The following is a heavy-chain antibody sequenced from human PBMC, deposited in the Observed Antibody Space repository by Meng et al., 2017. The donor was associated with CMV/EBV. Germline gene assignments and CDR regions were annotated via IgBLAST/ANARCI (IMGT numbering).Heavy chain of an antibody. Sequence: QVQLVKSGAEMKKPGALVKVSCTPSGFTFSDYYIHWVRQAPGQGLEWMGWVNSNNDATNYARKFQGRVSMTRDTSISTAHMELSRLMSDDTAVYYCVRSSGWSLFDYWGQGTLVTVSS. D-gene: IGHD6-19*01. CDR2: VNSNNDAT. J-gene: IGHJ4*02. CDR1: GFTFSDYY. V-gene: IGHV1-2*02. CDR3: VRSSGWSLFDY.